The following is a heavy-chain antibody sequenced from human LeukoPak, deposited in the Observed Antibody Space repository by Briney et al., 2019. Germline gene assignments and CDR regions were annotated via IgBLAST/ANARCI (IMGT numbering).Heavy chain of an antibody. CDR2: ITHSGST. CDR3: ARGSGYSYGYYYYYMDV. Sequence: SETLSLTCAVYGGSFSGYYWSWIRQPPGKGLEWIGEITHSGSTNYNPSLKSRVTISVDTSKNQFSLRLSSGTAADTAVYYCARGSGYSYGYYYYYMDVWGKGTTVTVSS. V-gene: IGHV4-34*01. CDR1: GGSFSGYY. J-gene: IGHJ6*03. D-gene: IGHD5-18*01.